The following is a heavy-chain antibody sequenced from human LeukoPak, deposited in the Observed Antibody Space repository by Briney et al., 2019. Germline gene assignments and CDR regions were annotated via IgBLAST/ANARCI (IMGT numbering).Heavy chain of an antibody. Sequence: GGSLRLSCAASGFTFSDYYMSWIRQAPGKGLEGVSYISSSGSTIYYADSVKGRFTISRDNAKNSLYLQMNSLRAEDTAVYYCASYFHYYDSSGYYMWGNDYWGQGTLVTVSS. CDR2: ISSSGSTI. D-gene: IGHD3-22*01. CDR1: GFTFSDYY. CDR3: ASYFHYYDSSGYYMWGNDY. J-gene: IGHJ4*02. V-gene: IGHV3-11*01.